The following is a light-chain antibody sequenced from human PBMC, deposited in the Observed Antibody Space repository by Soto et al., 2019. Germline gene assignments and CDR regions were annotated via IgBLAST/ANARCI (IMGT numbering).Light chain of an antibody. Sequence: DIKMTQSPSSLSASVGDRVTITCRASQSISNNLNWYQQNPGKAPKLLIYVASNLQSGVPSRFSGSGSGTDFTLTISSLQPEDFATYYCQQSYSTSRTFGQGTKVDIK. J-gene: IGKJ1*01. CDR3: QQSYSTSRT. CDR2: VAS. V-gene: IGKV1-39*01. CDR1: QSISNN.